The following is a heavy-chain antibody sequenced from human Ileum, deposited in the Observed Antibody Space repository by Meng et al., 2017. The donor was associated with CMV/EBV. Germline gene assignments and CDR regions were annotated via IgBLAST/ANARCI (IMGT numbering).Heavy chain of an antibody. CDR2: IKSDGSIT. CDR1: GFTFSSHW. J-gene: IGHJ4*02. D-gene: IGHD1-26*01. Sequence: GESLKISCAASGFTFSSHWMYWVRQAPGKGLMYVSRIKSDGSITSYADSVRGRFTISRDNAKNTLYLQMNSLRDADTAVYYCARDQSFKIDYWGQGTLVTVPQ. CDR3: ARDQSFKIDY. V-gene: IGHV3-74*01.